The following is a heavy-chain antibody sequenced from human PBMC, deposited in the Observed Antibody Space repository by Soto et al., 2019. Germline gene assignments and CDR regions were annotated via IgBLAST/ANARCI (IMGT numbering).Heavy chain of an antibody. V-gene: IGHV3-23*01. D-gene: IGHD2-15*01. CDR3: ARDCSGGSCYSGLVDAFDI. Sequence: GGSLRLSCAASGFTFSSYAMSWVRQAPGKGQEWVSAISGSGGSTYYADSVKGRFTISRDNAKNSLYLQMNSLRAEDTAVYYCARDCSGGSCYSGLVDAFDIWGQGTMVTVSS. J-gene: IGHJ3*02. CDR2: ISGSGGST. CDR1: GFTFSSYA.